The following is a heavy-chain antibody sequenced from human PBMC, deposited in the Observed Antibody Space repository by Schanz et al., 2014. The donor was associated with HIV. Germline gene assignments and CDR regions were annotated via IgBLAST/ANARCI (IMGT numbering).Heavy chain of an antibody. CDR3: VRGASSHCDKEGSARNWYFDF. CDR2: VNPESGNT. CDR1: GYTFTSYG. Sequence: QVQLVQSGAEVKKPGASVKVSCKASGYTFTSYGINWVRQAPGQGLEWMGWVNPESGNTDMADKFLGRLSLTRFTSTGTAYMAPDSLSSEDTAMYTSVRGASSHCDKEGSARNWYFDFWGRGTLVAVSS. V-gene: IGHV1-8*01. D-gene: IGHD3-22*01. J-gene: IGHJ2*01.